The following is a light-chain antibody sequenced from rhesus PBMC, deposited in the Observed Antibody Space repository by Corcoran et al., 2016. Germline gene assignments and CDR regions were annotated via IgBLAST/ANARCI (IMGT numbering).Light chain of an antibody. CDR3: QHGYGTPWT. Sequence: DIQMTQSPSSLSASIGGRVTITCRASENVNNYLNWYQQKPGKAPKLRIYKASTLQSGVPSRFSGSGSGTDYTFSISSLQTEDVAIYYCQHGYGTPWTFGQGTKVEIK. J-gene: IGKJ1*01. CDR2: KAS. V-gene: IGKV1-74*01. CDR1: ENVNNY.